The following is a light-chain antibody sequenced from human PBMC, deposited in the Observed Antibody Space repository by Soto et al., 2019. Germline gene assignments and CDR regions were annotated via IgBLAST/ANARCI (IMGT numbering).Light chain of an antibody. V-gene: IGKV1D-12*01. J-gene: IGKJ5*01. CDR1: QDISNW. Sequence: DIQMTQSPSSVSASVADTVTITCRASQDISNWLAWYQQKPGKAPKLLIYAASSLQSGVPSRFSGSGSGTDFTLTIRSLQPEDFATYYCQQPVSFPITFGQGTRLEIK. CDR2: AAS. CDR3: QQPVSFPIT.